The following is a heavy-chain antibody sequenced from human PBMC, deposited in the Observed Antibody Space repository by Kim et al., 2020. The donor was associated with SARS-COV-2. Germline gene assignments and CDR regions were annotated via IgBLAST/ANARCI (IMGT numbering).Heavy chain of an antibody. V-gene: IGHV1-8*01. CDR2: MNPNSGNT. CDR3: ATYYYGSGSYFA. CDR1: GYTFTSYD. Sequence: ASVKVSCKASGYTFTSYDINWVRQATGQGLEWMGWMNPNSGNTGYAQKFQGRVTMTRNTSISTAYMELSSLRSEDTAVYYCATYYYGSGSYFAWGQGTLVTVSS. D-gene: IGHD3-10*01. J-gene: IGHJ5*02.